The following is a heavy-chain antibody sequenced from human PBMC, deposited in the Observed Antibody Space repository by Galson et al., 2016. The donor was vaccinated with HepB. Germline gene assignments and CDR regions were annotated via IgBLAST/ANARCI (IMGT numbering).Heavy chain of an antibody. CDR2: TNSDGSST. CDR1: GFTFSSYW. J-gene: IGHJ4*02. Sequence: SLRLSCAASGFTFSSYWMHWVRQAPGKGLVWVSRTNSDGSSTTYADSVKGRFTISRDNAKNTLYLQMNGLRAEDTAVYYCARAPTRYYGGNSGHLFDSWGQGTLVTVSS. CDR3: ARAPTRYYGGNSGHLFDS. V-gene: IGHV3-74*01. D-gene: IGHD4-23*01.